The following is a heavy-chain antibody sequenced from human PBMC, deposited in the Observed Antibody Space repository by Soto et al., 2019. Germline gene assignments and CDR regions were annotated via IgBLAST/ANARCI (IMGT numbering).Heavy chain of an antibody. CDR3: AREILWFGALRNYEYGIGG. CDR1: GYTFTNYA. Sequence: ASVKVSCKASGYTFTNYAMHWVRQAPGQRLEWMGWIHAGNSNTKYSQKYQGRVTITRDTSASTAYMELSSLRSEDTAVYYCAREILWFGALRNYEYGIGGWGQGTTVTVSS. D-gene: IGHD3-10*01. CDR2: IHAGNSNT. J-gene: IGHJ6*02. V-gene: IGHV1-3*01.